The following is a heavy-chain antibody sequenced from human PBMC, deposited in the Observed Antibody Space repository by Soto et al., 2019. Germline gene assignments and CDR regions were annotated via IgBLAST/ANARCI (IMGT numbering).Heavy chain of an antibody. CDR3: ASPYSSQYYCSGGRCSNAPYCYYGMDV. Sequence: SVKVSCKASGGTFSSYAISWVRQAPGQGLEWMGGIIPIFGTANYAQKFQGRVTITADKSTSTAYMELSSLRSEDTAVYYCASPYSSQYYCSGGRCSNAPYCYYGMDVWGEVTTVTVYS. CDR1: GGTFSSYA. V-gene: IGHV1-69*06. CDR2: IIPIFGTA. J-gene: IGHJ6*04. D-gene: IGHD2-15*01.